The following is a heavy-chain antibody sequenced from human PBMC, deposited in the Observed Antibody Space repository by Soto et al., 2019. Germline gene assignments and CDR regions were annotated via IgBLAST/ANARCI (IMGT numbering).Heavy chain of an antibody. J-gene: IGHJ6*02. CDR1: GGSFSGYY. D-gene: IGHD3-3*01. CDR3: ARGLRGITIFGVAYYYYGMDV. Sequence: SDTLSLTCAVYGGSFSGYYWSWIRQPPGKGLEWIGEINHSGSTNYNPSLKSRVTISVDTSKNQFSLKLSSVTAADTAVYYCARGLRGITIFGVAYYYYGMDVWGQGTTVTVSS. CDR2: INHSGST. V-gene: IGHV4-34*01.